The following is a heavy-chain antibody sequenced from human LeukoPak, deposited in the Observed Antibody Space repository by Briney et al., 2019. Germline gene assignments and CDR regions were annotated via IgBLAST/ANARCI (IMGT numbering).Heavy chain of an antibody. D-gene: IGHD3-22*01. CDR3: ARSPLGKWLFTENWFDP. CDR1: GASTISSS. J-gene: IGHJ5*02. V-gene: IGHV4-4*07. CDR2: FYTSGST. Sequence: KPSETLSSTSTAPGASTISSSWTWFGRPAGKGLEWFGLFYTSGSTNYNPSLKSRVTMSVDTSKNQFSLKLSSVTAADTAVYYCARSPLGKWLFTENWFDPWGQGTLVTVSS.